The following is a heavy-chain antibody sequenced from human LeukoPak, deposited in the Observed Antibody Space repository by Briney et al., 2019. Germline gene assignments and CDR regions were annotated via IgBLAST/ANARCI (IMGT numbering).Heavy chain of an antibody. J-gene: IGHJ3*02. Sequence: GGSLRRSCPASGFTVSRYWMHWVRQAPGKGPVWVSRINSDGTGTMYADSVKGRFTISRDNAKNTLYLQMNSLRAEDTAVYYGAMHPACDIWGQGTMVTVSS. V-gene: IGHV3-74*03. CDR2: INSDGTGT. CDR3: AMHPACDI. CDR1: GFTVSRYW.